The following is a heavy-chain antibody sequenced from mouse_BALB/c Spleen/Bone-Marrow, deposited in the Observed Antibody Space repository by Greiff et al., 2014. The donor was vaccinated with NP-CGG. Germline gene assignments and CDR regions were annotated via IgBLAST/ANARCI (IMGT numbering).Heavy chain of an antibody. CDR3: ARYDGPAWFAY. CDR2: INPSNGGT. CDR1: GYTFTSYW. Sequence: VQLQQSGAELVKPGASVKLSCKASGYTFTSYWIHWVKLRPGQGLEWIGEINPSNGGTNYNEKFKNKATLTVDKSSSTAYIQLSSLTSEDSAVYYCARYDGPAWFAYWGQGTLVTVSA. J-gene: IGHJ3*01. V-gene: IGHV1S81*02. D-gene: IGHD2-3*01.